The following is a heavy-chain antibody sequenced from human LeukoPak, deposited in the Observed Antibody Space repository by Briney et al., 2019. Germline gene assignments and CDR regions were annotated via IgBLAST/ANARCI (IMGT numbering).Heavy chain of an antibody. Sequence: GGSLRLSCAASGFTFSGYAMSWVRQAPGKGLEWVAFIRYDGSNKYYADSVKGRFTISRDNSKNTLYLQMNSLRAEDTAVYYCAKIRHDFWSGYYWAFDYWGQGTLVTVSS. CDR2: IRYDGSNK. V-gene: IGHV3-30*02. CDR3: AKIRHDFWSGYYWAFDY. CDR1: GFTFSGYA. D-gene: IGHD3-3*01. J-gene: IGHJ4*02.